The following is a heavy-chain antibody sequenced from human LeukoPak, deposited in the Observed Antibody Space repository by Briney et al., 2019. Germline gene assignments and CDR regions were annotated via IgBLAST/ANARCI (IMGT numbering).Heavy chain of an antibody. CDR2: ISSSSSYI. J-gene: IGHJ4*02. Sequence: GGSLRLSCAASGFTFSSYSMTWVRQAPGMGLEWVSSISSSSSYIYYADSVKGRFTISRDNAKNSLYLQMNSLRAEDTAVYYCASSLFGEFDYWGQGTLVTVSS. D-gene: IGHD3-10*01. CDR1: GFTFSSYS. V-gene: IGHV3-21*01. CDR3: ASSLFGEFDY.